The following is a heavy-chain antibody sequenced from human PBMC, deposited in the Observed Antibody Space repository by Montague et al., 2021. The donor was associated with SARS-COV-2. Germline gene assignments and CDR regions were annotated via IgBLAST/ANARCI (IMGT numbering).Heavy chain of an antibody. J-gene: IGHJ6*03. CDR3: ASSYYYGSGTYGYSYYMDV. Sequence: SETLSLTCTVSGGSVSSSPYYWGCIRQPRGRGLEWVGSISYSGRTYFXXXVKSRLTIFVDSSENQFSLRLSSVTAADTSVYYCASSYYYGSGTYGYSYYMDVWGKGTTVTVSS. CDR2: ISYSGRT. D-gene: IGHD3-10*01. V-gene: IGHV4-39*01. CDR1: GGSVSSSPYY.